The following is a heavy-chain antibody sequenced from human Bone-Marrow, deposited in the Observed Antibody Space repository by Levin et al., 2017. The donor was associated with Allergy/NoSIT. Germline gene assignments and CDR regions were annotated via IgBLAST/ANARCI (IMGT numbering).Heavy chain of an antibody. CDR3: ARAAVAVAGGETDDAFDI. V-gene: IGHV3-48*03. J-gene: IGHJ3*02. D-gene: IGHD6-19*01. CDR2: ISSSGSTI. Sequence: GGSLRLSCAASGFTFSSYEMNWVRQAPGKGLEWVSYISSSGSTIYYADSVKGRFTISRDNAKNSLYLQMNSLRAEDTAVYYCARAAVAVAGGETDDAFDIWGQGTMVTVSS. CDR1: GFTFSSYE.